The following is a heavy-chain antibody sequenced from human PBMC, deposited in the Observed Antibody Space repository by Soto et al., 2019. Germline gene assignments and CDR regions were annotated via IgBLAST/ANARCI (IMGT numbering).Heavy chain of an antibody. J-gene: IGHJ5*02. CDR3: ARLGRYFYWFHWFGP. D-gene: IGHD3-9*01. V-gene: IGHV4-59*08. CDR1: GGSISSYY. Sequence: SETLSLTCTVSGGSISSYYWSWFRQPPGKGLEWIGYIYYSGSTNYNPSLKSRVTISVDTSKNQFSLKLSSVTAADTAVYYCARLGRYFYWFHWFGPWGQGSLVTVAS. CDR2: IYYSGST.